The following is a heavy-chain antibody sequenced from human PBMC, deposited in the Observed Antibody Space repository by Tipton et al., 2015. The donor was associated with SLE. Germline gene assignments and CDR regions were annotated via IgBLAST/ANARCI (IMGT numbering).Heavy chain of an antibody. CDR2: IWYDGSNK. V-gene: IGHV3-33*06. CDR3: AKDVVAVVRCGMDV. CDR1: GFTFSSYG. D-gene: IGHD6-19*01. Sequence: SLRLSCAASGFTFSSYGMHWVRQAPGKGLEWVAVIWYDGSNKYYADSVKGRFTISRDNSKNTLYLQMNSLRAEDTAVYYCAKDVVAVVRCGMDVWGQGTTVTVSS. J-gene: IGHJ6*02.